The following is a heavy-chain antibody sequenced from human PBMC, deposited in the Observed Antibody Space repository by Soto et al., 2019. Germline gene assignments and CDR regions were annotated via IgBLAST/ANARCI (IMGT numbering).Heavy chain of an antibody. V-gene: IGHV3-11*01. Sequence: GGSLRLSCAASGFTFKDYHMTWIRQAPGKGLEWISYISSSGDSIYYADSVKGRFTISRDSAKNSLLLQMNTLRVEDTAVYYCARLYCRGGSCYSGDAFDIWGQGTMVTVSS. J-gene: IGHJ3*02. CDR2: ISSSGDSI. D-gene: IGHD2-15*01. CDR1: GFTFKDYH. CDR3: ARLYCRGGSCYSGDAFDI.